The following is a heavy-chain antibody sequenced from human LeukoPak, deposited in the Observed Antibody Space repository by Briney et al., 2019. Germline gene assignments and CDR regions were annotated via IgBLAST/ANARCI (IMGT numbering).Heavy chain of an antibody. J-gene: IGHJ4*02. CDR1: GFTFSSYA. CDR3: ARDLTTVTTDDY. Sequence: GGSLRLSCAASGFTFSSYAMHWVRQAPGKGLEWVAVISYDGSNKYYADSAKGRFTISRDNSKNTLYLQMNSLRAEDTAVYYCARDLTTVTTDDYWGQGTLVTVSS. V-gene: IGHV3-30-3*01. D-gene: IGHD4-17*01. CDR2: ISYDGSNK.